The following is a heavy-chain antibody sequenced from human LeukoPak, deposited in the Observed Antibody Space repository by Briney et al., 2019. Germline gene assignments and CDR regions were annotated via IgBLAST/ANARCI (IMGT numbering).Heavy chain of an antibody. CDR2: ISGTGGST. D-gene: IGHD1-1*01. V-gene: IGHV3-23*01. J-gene: IGHJ5*02. CDR3: AKLGGERQIDP. Sequence: GGSLRLSCAASGFTFSDYYMSWIRQAPGKGLEWVSAISGTGGSTYYADSVKGRFTISRDNSKNTLYLQMNRLRAEDTAVYYCAKLGGERQIDPWGQGTLVTVSS. CDR1: GFTFSDYY.